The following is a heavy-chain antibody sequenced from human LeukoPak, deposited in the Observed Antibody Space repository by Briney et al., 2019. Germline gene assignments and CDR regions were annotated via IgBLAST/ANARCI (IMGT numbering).Heavy chain of an antibody. CDR2: ISSSSSTI. CDR1: GFTFSSYS. D-gene: IGHD6-19*01. CDR3: ARVSGWVRDEIYYFDY. V-gene: IGHV3-48*02. Sequence: QAGGSLRLSCAASGFTFSSYSMNWVRQAPGKGLEWVSYISSSSSTIYYADSVKGRFTISRDNAKNSLYLQMNSLRDEDTAVYYCARVSGWVRDEIYYFDYWGQGTLVTVSS. J-gene: IGHJ4*02.